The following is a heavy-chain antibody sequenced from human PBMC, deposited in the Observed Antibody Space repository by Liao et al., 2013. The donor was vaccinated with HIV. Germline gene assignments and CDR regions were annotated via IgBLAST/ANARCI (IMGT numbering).Heavy chain of an antibody. CDR1: GGSIGSYY. D-gene: IGHD2-21*01. J-gene: IGHJ2*01. V-gene: IGHV4-4*07. CDR3: ARESYCGGDCHYWYFDL. CDR2: MYFSGST. Sequence: QVQLQESGPGLVKPAETLSLTCTVSGGSIGSYYWSWIRQPAGKGLEWIGRMYFSGSTNYNPFLKSRVTMSVDTSKNRFSLKLSSVTAADTAVYYCARESYCGGDCHYWYFDLWGRGTLVTVSS.